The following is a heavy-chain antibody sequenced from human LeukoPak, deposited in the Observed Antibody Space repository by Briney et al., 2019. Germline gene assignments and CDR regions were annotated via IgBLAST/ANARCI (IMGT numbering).Heavy chain of an antibody. Sequence: VASVKVSCKASGYTFTINGISWVRQAPGQGLEWMGWISTYNGNTKYAQQFQDRITMTTDTSTTTAYMELRSLRSDDTAVYFCARDSISMVRGPLLRPIDSWGQGTLVTVSS. CDR2: ISTYNGNT. V-gene: IGHV1-18*01. CDR1: GYTFTING. J-gene: IGHJ4*02. D-gene: IGHD3-10*01. CDR3: ARDSISMVRGPLLRPIDS.